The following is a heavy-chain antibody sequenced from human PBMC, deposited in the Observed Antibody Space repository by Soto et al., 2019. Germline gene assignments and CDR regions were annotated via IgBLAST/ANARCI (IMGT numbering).Heavy chain of an antibody. CDR3: ARPPFPGCINAVCYPFDY. J-gene: IGHJ4*02. V-gene: IGHV1-46*01. D-gene: IGHD2-8*01. Sequence: ASVKVTCKASGYAFTDYYIHWVRQAPGQGLEWMGMINPSGGSTDYAQKFRGRVTMTRDTSTGTVYMELSSLRSEDTAVYYCARPPFPGCINAVCYPFDYWGQGTLVTVSS. CDR1: GYAFTDYY. CDR2: INPSGGST.